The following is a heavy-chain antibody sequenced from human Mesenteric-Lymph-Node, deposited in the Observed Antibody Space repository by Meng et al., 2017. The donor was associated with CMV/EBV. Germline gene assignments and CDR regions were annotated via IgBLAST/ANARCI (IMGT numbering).Heavy chain of an antibody. CDR3: ARGHSSGWPPGLYYYYGMDV. CDR1: GGSISSGDYF. V-gene: IGHV4-30-4*07. CDR2: IFYSAGT. J-gene: IGHJ6*02. D-gene: IGHD6-19*01. Sequence: LRLSCAVSGGSISSGDYFWSWVRQPPGRGLEWIGYIFYSAGTYYNSSLKGRVTISLDTSKNQFSLKLSSVTAGDTAVYYCARGHSSGWPPGLYYYYGMDVWGQGTTVTVSS.